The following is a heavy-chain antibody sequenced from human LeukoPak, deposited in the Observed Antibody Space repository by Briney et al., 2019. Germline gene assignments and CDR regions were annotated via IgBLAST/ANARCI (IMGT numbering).Heavy chain of an antibody. CDR3: ARDLGVEESDYYFDY. J-gene: IGHJ4*02. CDR2: ISSSISDI. D-gene: IGHD2-15*01. CDR1: GVTPTSDS. Sequence: RCLRPSRAPSGVTPTSDSINSGPESPGKGLGWVSCISSSISDIYSTDSVKGRFPIPCDNAKNSLYLHINSLRAQDKPGHYFARDLGVEESDYYFDYWGQGTLVTVSS. V-gene: IGHV3-21*01.